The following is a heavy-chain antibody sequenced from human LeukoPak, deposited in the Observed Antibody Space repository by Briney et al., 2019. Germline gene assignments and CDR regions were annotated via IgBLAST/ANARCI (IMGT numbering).Heavy chain of an antibody. V-gene: IGHV4-4*02. Sequence: SETLSLTCAVSGGSVSSSNWWSWVRQPPGKGLEWIGEIYHSGSTNYNPSLKSRVTISVDKSKYQFSLKLSSVTAADTAVYYCASMTGYYYGSGSFYWGQGTLVTVSS. D-gene: IGHD3-10*01. CDR1: GGSVSSSNW. CDR3: ASMTGYYYGSGSFY. J-gene: IGHJ4*02. CDR2: IYHSGST.